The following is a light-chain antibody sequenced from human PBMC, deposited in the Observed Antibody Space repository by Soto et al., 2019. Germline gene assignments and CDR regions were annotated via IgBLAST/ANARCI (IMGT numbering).Light chain of an antibody. V-gene: IGLV1-44*01. CDR1: SSNIGSNT. CDR3: AAWDDSLNGPGVV. Sequence: QSVPTQPPSASGTPGQRVTISCSGSSSNIGSNTVNWYQQLPGTAPKLLIYSNNQRPSGVPDRFSGSKSGTSASLAISGLQSEDEADYYCAAWDDSLNGPGVVFGGGTKLTVL. CDR2: SNN. J-gene: IGLJ2*01.